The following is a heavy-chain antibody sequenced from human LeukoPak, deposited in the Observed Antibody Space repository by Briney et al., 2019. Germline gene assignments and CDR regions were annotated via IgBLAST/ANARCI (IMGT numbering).Heavy chain of an antibody. CDR1: GGTFSSYA. J-gene: IGHJ4*02. Sequence: ASVKVSRKASGGTFSSYAISWVRQAPGQGLEWMGRIIPIFGIANYAQKFQGRVTITADKSTSTAYMELSSLRSEDTAVYYCARDLDKGSSWIIGYDYWGQGTLVTVSS. V-gene: IGHV1-69*04. CDR2: IIPIFGIA. CDR3: ARDLDKGSSWIIGYDY. D-gene: IGHD6-13*01.